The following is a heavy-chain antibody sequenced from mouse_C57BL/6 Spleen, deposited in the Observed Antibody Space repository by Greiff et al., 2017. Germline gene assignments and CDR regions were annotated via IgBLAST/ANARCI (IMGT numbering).Heavy chain of an antibody. CDR2: IYPRSGNT. J-gene: IGHJ3*01. Sequence: QVHVKQSGAELARPGASVKLSCKASGYTFTSYGISWVKQRTGQGLEWIGEIYPRSGNTYYNEKFKGKATLTADKSSSTAYMELRSLTSEDSAVYFCARSYNCEGGPFAYWGQGTLVTVSA. CDR1: GYTFTSYG. D-gene: IGHD1-3*01. V-gene: IGHV1-81*01. CDR3: ARSYNCEGGPFAY.